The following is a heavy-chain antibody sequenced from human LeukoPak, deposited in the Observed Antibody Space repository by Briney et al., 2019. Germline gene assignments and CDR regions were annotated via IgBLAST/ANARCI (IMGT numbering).Heavy chain of an antibody. CDR3: ARTLTHSSRWYDY. CDR2: INWNGHTT. D-gene: IGHD6-13*01. CDR1: GFTFGNAW. J-gene: IGHJ4*02. V-gene: IGHV3-20*01. Sequence: RTGGSLRLSCAASGFTFGNAWMGWVRQAPGKGLEWVSAINWNGHTTGYADSVKGRFTISRDNARNSLYLQMSSLRAEDTALYHCARTLTHSSRWYDYWGQGTLVTVSS.